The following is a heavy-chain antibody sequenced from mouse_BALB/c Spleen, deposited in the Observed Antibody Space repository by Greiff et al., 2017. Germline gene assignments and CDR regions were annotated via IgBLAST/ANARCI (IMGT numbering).Heavy chain of an antibody. CDR2: ISDGGSYT. V-gene: IGHV5-4*02. Sequence: EVKVVESGGGLVKPGGSLKLSCAASGFTFSDYYMYWVRQTPEKRLEWVATISDGGSYTYYPDSVKGRFTISRDNAKNNLYLQMSSLKFEDTAMYYCAREGQRAMDYWGQGTSVTVSS. D-gene: IGHD6-1*01. CDR1: GFTFSDYY. CDR3: AREGQRAMDY. J-gene: IGHJ4*01.